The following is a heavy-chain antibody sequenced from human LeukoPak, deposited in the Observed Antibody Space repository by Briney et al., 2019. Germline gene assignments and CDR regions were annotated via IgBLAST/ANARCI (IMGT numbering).Heavy chain of an antibody. V-gene: IGHV1-8*01. CDR1: GYTFTSYD. D-gene: IGHD3/OR15-3a*01. J-gene: IGHJ6*03. Sequence: GASVKVSCKASGYTFTSYDINWVRQATGQGLEWMGWVNPNSGNTGYAQKFQGRVTMTKNTSITTAYMELSSLRSEDTAVYYCARALSWTTDSYYYMDVWGKGTTVTVSS. CDR3: ARALSWTTDSYYYMDV. CDR2: VNPNSGNT.